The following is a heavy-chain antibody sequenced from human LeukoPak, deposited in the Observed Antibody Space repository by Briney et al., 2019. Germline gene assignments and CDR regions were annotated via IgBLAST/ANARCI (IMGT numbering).Heavy chain of an antibody. V-gene: IGHV3-23*01. Sequence: GGSLRLSCAVSGFTFSSYAMSWVRQAPGKGLEWVSPISGSGSGTYYADSVKGRFTISRDNSKNTLYLQMNSLRAEDTAVYYCAKHGANYYYYYMDVWGKGTTVTVSS. J-gene: IGHJ6*03. CDR2: ISGSGSGT. CDR3: AKHGANYYYYYMDV. D-gene: IGHD4/OR15-4a*01. CDR1: GFTFSSYA.